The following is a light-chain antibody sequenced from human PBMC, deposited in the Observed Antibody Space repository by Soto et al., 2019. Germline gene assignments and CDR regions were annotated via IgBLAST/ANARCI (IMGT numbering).Light chain of an antibody. J-gene: IGKJ4*01. CDR3: QQLRMYPST. V-gene: IGKV1-5*01. CDR1: QTITRW. CDR2: AAS. Sequence: DIQMTQSPSTLSASVGDRVPITCRASQTITRWMAWYQQKPGEAPKLLIYAASTLYGGVPSRFSGSGSGTDFALTITSLQAEDFATYYCQQLRMYPSTFGGGTKVDIK.